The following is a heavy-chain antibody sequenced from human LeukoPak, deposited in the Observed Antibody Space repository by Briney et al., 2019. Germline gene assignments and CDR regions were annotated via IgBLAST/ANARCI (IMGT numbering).Heavy chain of an antibody. CDR2: IYPSDSDT. CDR1: GYSFTNYW. J-gene: IGHJ6*01. CDR3: ARHKGVTGPRLNYFYYGMDV. D-gene: IGHD2-21*02. V-gene: IGHV5-51*01. Sequence: GESLKISCKGSGYSFTNYWIGWVRQMPGKGPEWMGIIYPSDSDTRYSPAFQGQVTISADKSISATYLQWSSLQASDTAMYYCARHKGVTGPRLNYFYYGMDVWGQGTTVTVSS.